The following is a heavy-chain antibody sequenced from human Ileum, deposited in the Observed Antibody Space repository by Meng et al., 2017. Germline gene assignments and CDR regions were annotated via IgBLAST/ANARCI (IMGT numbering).Heavy chain of an antibody. V-gene: IGHV1-8*01. CDR2: MNPNSGNT. J-gene: IGHJ4*02. Sequence: QVQPVQSGTEVKRPGASVTVSCKASGFIFSSYDINWVRQAPRQGLEWMGWMNPNSGNTGFAQKVQDRITMTRDTSINTAYMELSSLTSEDTAVYYCARRTQSTGAAIGYWGQGTLVTVSS. D-gene: IGHD1-1*01. CDR3: ARRTQSTGAAIGY. CDR1: GFIFSSYD.